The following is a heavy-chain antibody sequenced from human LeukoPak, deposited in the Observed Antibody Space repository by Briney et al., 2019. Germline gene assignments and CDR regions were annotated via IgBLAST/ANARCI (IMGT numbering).Heavy chain of an antibody. CDR1: GFTFSSYS. Sequence: GGSLRLSCVASGFTFSSYSINWVRQAPGKGLEWVSSISGSSSYIYYADSVKGRFTISRDNAKNSLYLQMNSLRAEDTAVYYCARLEGYCSGGSCYYYYGMDVWGKGTTVTVSS. CDR3: ARLEGYCSGGSCYYYYGMDV. D-gene: IGHD2-15*01. CDR2: ISGSSSYI. V-gene: IGHV3-21*01. J-gene: IGHJ6*04.